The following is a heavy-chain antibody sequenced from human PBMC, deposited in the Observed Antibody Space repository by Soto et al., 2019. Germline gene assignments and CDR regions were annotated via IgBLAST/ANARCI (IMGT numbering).Heavy chain of an antibody. CDR1: GFTFSSYA. Sequence: GGSLRLSCAASGFTFSSYAMHWVRQAPGKGLEWVAVISYDGSNKYYADSVKGRFTISRDNSKNTLYLQMNSLRAEDTAVYYCARGSHIAAAGSFDYWGQGTLVTVSS. CDR3: ARGSHIAAAGSFDY. V-gene: IGHV3-30-3*01. J-gene: IGHJ4*02. CDR2: ISYDGSNK. D-gene: IGHD6-13*01.